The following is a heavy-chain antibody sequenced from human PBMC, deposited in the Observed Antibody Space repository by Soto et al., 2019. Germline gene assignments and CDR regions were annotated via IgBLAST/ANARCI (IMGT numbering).Heavy chain of an antibody. CDR2: ISSSSSYI. D-gene: IGHD6-13*01. J-gene: IGHJ5*02. CDR3: ARGSGYSSSWYRWFDP. CDR1: GFTFSSYS. Sequence: GGSLRLSCAASGFTFSSYSMNWVRQAPGKGLEWVSSISSSSSYIYYADSVKGRFTISRDNAKNSLYLQMNSLRAEDTAVYYCARGSGYSSSWYRWFDPWGQGTLVTVSS. V-gene: IGHV3-21*01.